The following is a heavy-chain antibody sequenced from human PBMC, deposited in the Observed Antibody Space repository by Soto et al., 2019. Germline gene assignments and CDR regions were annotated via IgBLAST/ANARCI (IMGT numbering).Heavy chain of an antibody. CDR1: GFTFSSYS. D-gene: IGHD3-3*01. CDR2: ISSSSSYI. J-gene: IGHJ4*02. CDR3: ARKGIITIFRVLIMDY. V-gene: IGHV3-21*01. Sequence: GGSLRLSCAASGFTFSSYSMNWVRQAPGKGLEWVSSISSSSSYIYYADSVKGRFTISRDKAKNSLYLQMNSLRAEDTAVYYFARKGIITIFRVLIMDYGGKGTRFT.